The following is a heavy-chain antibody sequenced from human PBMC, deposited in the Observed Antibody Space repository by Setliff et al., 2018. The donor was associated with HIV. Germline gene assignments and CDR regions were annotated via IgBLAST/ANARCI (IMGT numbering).Heavy chain of an antibody. CDR2: ISESGANT. V-gene: IGHV3-23*01. Sequence: GGSLRLSCAASGFTFSSYWMHWVRQAPGKGLEWVSGISESGANTYYADSVKGRFTISRDNSKNTLYLQMDSLRAEDTAVYYCAKVPSYWGQGTLVTVSS. J-gene: IGHJ4*02. CDR3: AKVPSY. CDR1: GFTFSSYW.